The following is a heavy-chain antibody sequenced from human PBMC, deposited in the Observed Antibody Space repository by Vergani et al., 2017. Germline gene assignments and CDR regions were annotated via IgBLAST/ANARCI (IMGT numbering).Heavy chain of an antibody. CDR3: ASRDITIFGVVIIRGYYYYGMDV. V-gene: IGHV1-69*01. Sequence: QVQLVQSGAEVKKPGSSVKVPCKASGGTFSSYAISWVRQAPGQGLEWMGGIIPIFGTANYAQKFQGRVTITADESTSTAYMELSSLRSEDTTVYYCASRDITIFGVVIIRGYYYYGMDVWGQGTTVTVSS. J-gene: IGHJ6*02. D-gene: IGHD3-3*01. CDR2: IIPIFGTA. CDR1: GGTFSSYA.